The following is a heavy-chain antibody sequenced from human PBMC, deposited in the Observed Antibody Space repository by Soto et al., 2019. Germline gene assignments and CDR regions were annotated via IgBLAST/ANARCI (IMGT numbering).Heavy chain of an antibody. Sequence: VQLVESGGGFVQPGRSLRLSCAASGFTFDDYAMHWVRQAPGKGLEWVSGISWHSQDIAYADPVKVRFTISRDNAQNSLYLQMNILRTEDTALYYCVRGPLYLGTCYFDSWGRGSLVTVSS. CDR1: GFTFDDYA. CDR2: ISWHSQDI. V-gene: IGHV3-9*01. CDR3: VRGPLYLGTCYFDS. J-gene: IGHJ4*02. D-gene: IGHD1-1*01.